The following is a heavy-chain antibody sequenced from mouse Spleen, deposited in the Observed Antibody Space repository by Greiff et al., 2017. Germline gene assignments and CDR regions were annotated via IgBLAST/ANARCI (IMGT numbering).Heavy chain of an antibody. V-gene: IGHV1-26*01. CDR2: INPNNGGT. Sequence: EVKLMESGPELVKPGASVKISCKASGYTFTDYYMNWVKQSHGKSLEWIGDINPNNGGTSYNQKFKGKATLTVDKSSSTAYMELRSLTSEDSAVYYCARSGEPAWFAYWGQGTLVTVSA. D-gene: IGHD3-1*01. J-gene: IGHJ3*01. CDR3: ARSGEPAWFAY. CDR1: GYTFTDYY.